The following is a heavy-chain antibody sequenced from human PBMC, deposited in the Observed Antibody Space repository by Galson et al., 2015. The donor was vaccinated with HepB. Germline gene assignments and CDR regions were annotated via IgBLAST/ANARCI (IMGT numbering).Heavy chain of an antibody. CDR3: ARDGGSGSYYSYFDY. D-gene: IGHD1-26*01. Sequence: SLRLSCAGSGFTFSSYSMNWVRQAPGKGLEWVSYISSSSSTIYYADSVKGRFTISRDNAKNSLYLQMNSLRDEDTAVYYCARDGGSGSYYSYFDYWGQGTLVTVSS. J-gene: IGHJ4*02. CDR2: ISSSSSTI. V-gene: IGHV3-48*02. CDR1: GFTFSSYS.